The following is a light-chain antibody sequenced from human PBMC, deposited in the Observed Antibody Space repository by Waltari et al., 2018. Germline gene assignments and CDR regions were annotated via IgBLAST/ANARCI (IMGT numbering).Light chain of an antibody. CDR2: GAS. CDR3: QQYGSTIMYT. J-gene: IGKJ2*01. CDR1: QSLTIRY. V-gene: IGKV3-20*01. Sequence: VLTQSPGALSLPPGERVTLSCRASQSLTIRYLAWYQQKPGQAPRRLIYGASSRAAAIPDRCSGSGSGTDFTLTISRLEPEDYAVDYCQQYGSTIMYTFGQGTKLEIK.